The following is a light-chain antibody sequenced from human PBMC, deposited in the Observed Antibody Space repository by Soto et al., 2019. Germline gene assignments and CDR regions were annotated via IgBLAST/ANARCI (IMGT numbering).Light chain of an antibody. J-gene: IGKJ1*01. Sequence: DIRMTQSPATLSASVGDRVTITCRASQSVSTWLAWYQQKPGKAPQVLVSMASTLESGVPSRFSGSGSGTEFTPTISSLQPDDFATYYCQQYNSHSPWTFGQGTKVDIK. CDR2: MAS. CDR1: QSVSTW. CDR3: QQYNSHSPWT. V-gene: IGKV1-5*03.